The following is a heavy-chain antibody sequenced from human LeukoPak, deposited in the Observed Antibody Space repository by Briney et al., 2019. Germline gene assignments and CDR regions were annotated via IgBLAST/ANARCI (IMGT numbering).Heavy chain of an antibody. CDR1: GFTFSSYW. CDR2: INQDVSRT. J-gene: IGHJ4*02. D-gene: IGHD2-8*01. V-gene: IGHV3-7*01. CDR3: ARLKDDVTKFDY. Sequence: GGSLRLSCAASGFTFSSYWMNWVRQAPGKGLEWVSNINQDVSRTHYVDSVKGRFTISRDNAKSSLFLEMTSLRVEDTAVYYCARLKDDVTKFDYWGQGTLVTVSS.